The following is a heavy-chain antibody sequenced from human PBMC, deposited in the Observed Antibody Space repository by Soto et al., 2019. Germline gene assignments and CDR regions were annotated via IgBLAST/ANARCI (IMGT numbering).Heavy chain of an antibody. Sequence: QVQLQESGPGLVKPSGTLSLTCAVSGGSISSSNWWSWVRQPPGKGLEWIGEIYHSGSTNYNPSLKSRVTISVDKSNNQCSLTLSSVTAADSAVYYCARVSGSYCYGMDVWGQGTTVTVSS. CDR1: GGSISSSNW. CDR3: ARVSGSYCYGMDV. J-gene: IGHJ6*02. CDR2: IYHSGST. V-gene: IGHV4-4*02. D-gene: IGHD3-10*01.